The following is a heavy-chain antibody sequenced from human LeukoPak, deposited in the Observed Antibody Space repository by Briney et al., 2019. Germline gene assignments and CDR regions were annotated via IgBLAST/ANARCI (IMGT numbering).Heavy chain of an antibody. CDR1: GGSFSGYY. Sequence: LTCAVYGGSFSGYYWSWVRQAPGKGLEWVGRIKKKTDGGTTDYAAPVKGRFTISRDDSKNTLYLQMNSLKTEDTGVYYCTTDPPRDYYDSSGYYYAWGQGTLVTVSS. CDR3: TTDPPRDYYDSSGYYYA. D-gene: IGHD3-22*01. CDR2: IKKKTDGGTT. J-gene: IGHJ5*02. V-gene: IGHV3-15*01.